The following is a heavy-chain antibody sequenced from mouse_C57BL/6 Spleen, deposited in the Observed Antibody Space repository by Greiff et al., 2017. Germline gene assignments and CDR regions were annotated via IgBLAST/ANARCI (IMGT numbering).Heavy chain of an antibody. J-gene: IGHJ1*03. CDR2: SRNKANDYTT. CDR1: GFTFSDFY. Sequence: EVNVVESGGGLVQSGRSLRLSCATSGFTFSDFYMEWVRQAPGKGLEWIAASRNKANDYTTEYSASVKGRFIVSRDTSQSILYLQMNALRAEDTAIYYCARDADYASDGYFDVWGTGTTVTVSS. CDR3: ARDADYASDGYFDV. V-gene: IGHV7-1*01. D-gene: IGHD1-1*01.